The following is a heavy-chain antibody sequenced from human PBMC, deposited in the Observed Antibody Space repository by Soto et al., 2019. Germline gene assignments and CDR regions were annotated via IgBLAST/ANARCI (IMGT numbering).Heavy chain of an antibody. J-gene: IGHJ4*02. Sequence: SVKVSCKASGGTFSSYAISWVRQAPGQGLEWMGGIIPIFGTANYAQKFQGRVTITADESTSTAYMELSSLRSEDTAVYYCASGYSIAVAGTGDYWGQGTLVTVSS. CDR3: ASGYSIAVAGTGDY. CDR2: IIPIFGTA. D-gene: IGHD6-19*01. CDR1: GGTFSSYA. V-gene: IGHV1-69*13.